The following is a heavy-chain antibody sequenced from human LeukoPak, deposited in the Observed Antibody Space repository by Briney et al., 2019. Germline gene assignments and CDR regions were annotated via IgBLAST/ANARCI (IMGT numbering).Heavy chain of an antibody. V-gene: IGHV4-30-2*01. CDR3: AGGILPTYYYDSNHFDY. Sequence: SETLSLTCAVSGGSISSGGYSWSWIRQPPGKGLEWIGYIYHSGSTYYNPSLKSRVTISVDTSKNQFSLKLSSVTAADTAVYYCAGGILPTYYYDSNHFDYWGQGTLVTVSS. D-gene: IGHD3-22*01. J-gene: IGHJ4*02. CDR1: GGSISSGGYS. CDR2: IYHSGST.